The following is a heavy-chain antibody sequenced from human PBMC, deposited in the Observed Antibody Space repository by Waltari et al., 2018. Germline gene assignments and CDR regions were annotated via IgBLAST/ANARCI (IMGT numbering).Heavy chain of an antibody. J-gene: IGHJ4*02. D-gene: IGHD2-21*01. CDR1: RGAIPDNY. V-gene: IGHV1-2*02. CDR3: AREYCGGECRLFDH. CDR2: INPNGGAT. Sequence: VQSGAEVMKPGASVKVSCRVSRGAIPDNYIHWVRQAPGQGLEWMGWINPNGGATNYAQRFQGRITLTWDTSISTAYMEFRSLTSADTAVYFCAREYCGGECRLFDHWGPGTLVTVSS.